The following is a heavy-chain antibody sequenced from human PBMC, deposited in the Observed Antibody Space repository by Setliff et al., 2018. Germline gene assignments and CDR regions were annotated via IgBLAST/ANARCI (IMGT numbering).Heavy chain of an antibody. V-gene: IGHV3-74*01. J-gene: IGHJ4*02. CDR2: VNGDGSST. CDR3: ARTCSGSGCYAGLES. CDR1: GFTFSNHW. D-gene: IGHD2-15*01. Sequence: GGSLRLSCVASGFTFSNHWMHWVRQAPGKGLVWVSRVNGDGSSTVYADSVKGRFTISRDNSKNTLYLQMNSLRPEDTAVYYCARTCSGSGCYAGLESWGQGTPVTVSS.